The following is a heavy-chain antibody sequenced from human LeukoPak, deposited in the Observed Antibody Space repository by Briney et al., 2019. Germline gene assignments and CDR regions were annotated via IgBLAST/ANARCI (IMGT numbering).Heavy chain of an antibody. D-gene: IGHD6-19*01. CDR1: GFTFSNYW. V-gene: IGHV3-48*02. CDR3: ARDRGSSGWFWFDP. CDR2: ISSSSYTI. Sequence: GGSLRLSCTASGFTFSNYWMAWVRQAPGKGLEWVSYISSSSYTIYYADSVKGRFTISRDNAKNSLYLQMNSLRDGDTAVYYCARDRGSSGWFWFDPWGQGTLVTVSS. J-gene: IGHJ5*02.